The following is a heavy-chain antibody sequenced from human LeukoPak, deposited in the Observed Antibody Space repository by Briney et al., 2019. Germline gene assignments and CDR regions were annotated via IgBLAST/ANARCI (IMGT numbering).Heavy chain of an antibody. CDR3: ARDPNWNYGHMDV. CDR2: INPYSGDT. Sequence: ASVNVSCKASGYTFTGYYMHWVRQAPGQGLEWMGWINPYSGDTNYAQRVQGRVTMPRDTSISTASMEMSRLRSDDTAVYYCARDPNWNYGHMDVWGKGTTVTVSS. D-gene: IGHD1-7*01. J-gene: IGHJ6*03. V-gene: IGHV1-2*02. CDR1: GYTFTGYY.